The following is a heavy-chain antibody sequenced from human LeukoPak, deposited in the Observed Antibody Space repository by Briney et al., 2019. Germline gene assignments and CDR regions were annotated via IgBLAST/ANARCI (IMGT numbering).Heavy chain of an antibody. CDR2: ISGSGGST. J-gene: IGHJ4*02. CDR1: GFTFSSYA. CDR3: AKTPYYGSGSSFDY. D-gene: IGHD3-10*01. Sequence: GGSLRLSCAASGFTFSSYAMSWVRQAPGKGLEWASAISGSGGSTYYADSVKGRFTISRDNSKNTLYLQMNSLRAEDTAVYYCAKTPYYGSGSSFDYWGQGTLVTVYS. V-gene: IGHV3-23*01.